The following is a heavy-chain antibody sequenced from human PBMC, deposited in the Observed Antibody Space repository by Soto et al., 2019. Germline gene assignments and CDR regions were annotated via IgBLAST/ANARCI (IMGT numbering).Heavy chain of an antibody. CDR1: GFTFSSFA. D-gene: IGHD1-1*01. CDR2: LCGNGAGI. J-gene: IGHJ4*01. CDR3: AKEKLIGTLLLEF. Sequence: DVHLLESGGDLVQPGGSLRISCGASGFTFSSFAMSWVRQAPGKGLEWVASLCGNGAGIYYADSVKGRFTVSRDNSRNTLFLQMDSLRSDDQAVYYCAKEKLIGTLLLEFWGRGPLVNVS. V-gene: IGHV3-23*01.